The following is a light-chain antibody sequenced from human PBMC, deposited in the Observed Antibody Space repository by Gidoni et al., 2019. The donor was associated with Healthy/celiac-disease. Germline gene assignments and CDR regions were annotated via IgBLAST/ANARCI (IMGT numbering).Light chain of an antibody. CDR1: QRISSY. CDR3: QQCYSTPVT. J-gene: IGKJ4*01. Sequence: DSQMNQPRSSLSASVGDRVTITCRARQRISSYLNWYQQKPGKAPKLLIYAASTLQRWVPSRFSGSGSVTDFTLSISSLQPEDFATYYCQQCYSTPVTFGGGTKVEIK. CDR2: AAS. V-gene: IGKV1-39*01.